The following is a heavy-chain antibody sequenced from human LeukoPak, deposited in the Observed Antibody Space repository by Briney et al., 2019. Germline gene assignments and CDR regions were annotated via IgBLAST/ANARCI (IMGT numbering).Heavy chain of an antibody. CDR3: ARGSYGAVDY. J-gene: IGHJ4*02. CDR2: IWYDGSNE. Sequence: GGSLRLSCAASGFTFSTYGMHWVRQAPGKGLEWVAVIWYDGSNEFYSDSVKGRFTISRHNSRNTLYLQMNSLRAEDTAVYYCARGSYGAVDYWGQGTLVTISS. CDR1: GFTFSTYG. V-gene: IGHV3-33*01. D-gene: IGHD4/OR15-4a*01.